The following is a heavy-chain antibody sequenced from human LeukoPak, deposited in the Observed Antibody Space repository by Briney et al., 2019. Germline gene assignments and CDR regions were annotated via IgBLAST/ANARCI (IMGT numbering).Heavy chain of an antibody. CDR3: ARDQGLTAPPPYGLDV. CDR2: IIPVLNIT. CDR1: GGTFRSSA. D-gene: IGHD5-18*01. V-gene: IGHV1-69*04. Sequence: ASVKVSCKTSGGTFRSSAITWVRQAPGQGLEWMGRIIPVLNITRYTQKFQGRVTITADTSTSTVYMELSSLRSEETAVYYCARDQGLTAPPPYGLDVWGQGTTVIVSS. J-gene: IGHJ6*02.